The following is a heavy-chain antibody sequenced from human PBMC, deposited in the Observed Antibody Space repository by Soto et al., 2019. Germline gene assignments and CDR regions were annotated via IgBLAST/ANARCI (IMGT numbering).Heavy chain of an antibody. V-gene: IGHV3-30-3*01. D-gene: IGHD6-13*01. CDR3: ARSGIAAAGNLATGPEGAFDI. CDR2: ISYDGSNK. J-gene: IGHJ3*02. CDR1: GFTFSSYA. Sequence: VQLVESGGGVVQPGRSLRLSCAASGFTFSSYAMHWVRQAPGKGLEWVAVISYDGSNKYYADSVKGRFTISRDNSKNTLYLQMNSLRAEDTAVYYCARSGIAAAGNLATGPEGAFDIWGQGTMVTVSS.